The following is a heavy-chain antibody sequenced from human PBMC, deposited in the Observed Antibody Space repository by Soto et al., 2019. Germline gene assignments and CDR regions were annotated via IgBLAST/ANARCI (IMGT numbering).Heavy chain of an antibody. CDR1: GFTFSSHD. CDR3: ARGGIRGVSWNWFDT. Sequence: EVQLVESGGGLVQPGGSLRLSCAASGFTFSSHDMHWVRQVTGKGLEWVSGIDSAGDAKYPASVKVRFTISRENAKNSLHLQMNSLRAGDTAVYYCARGGIRGVSWNWFDTWGQGTLVTVSS. V-gene: IGHV3-13*01. CDR2: IDSAGDA. J-gene: IGHJ5*02. D-gene: IGHD3-10*01.